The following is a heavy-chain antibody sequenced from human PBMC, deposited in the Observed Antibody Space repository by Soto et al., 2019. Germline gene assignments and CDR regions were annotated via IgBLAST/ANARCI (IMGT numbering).Heavy chain of an antibody. CDR2: ISSNGGST. J-gene: IGHJ6*02. V-gene: IGHV3-64D*06. CDR1: GFTFSSYA. Sequence: QPGGSLRLSCSASGFTFSSYAMHWVRQAPGKGLEYVSAISSNGGSTYYADSVKGRFTISRDNSKNTLYLQMSSLRAEDTAVYYCVKDECSSTSCQRYGMDVWGQGTTVTVSS. D-gene: IGHD2-2*01. CDR3: VKDECSSTSCQRYGMDV.